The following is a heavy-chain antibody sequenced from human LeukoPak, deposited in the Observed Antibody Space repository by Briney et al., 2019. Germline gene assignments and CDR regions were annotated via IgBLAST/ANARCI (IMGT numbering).Heavy chain of an antibody. CDR3: ARGGRAFYESSGPFQTFDY. J-gene: IGHJ4*02. CDR1: GFTFSSYE. Sequence: GGSLRLSCAASGFTFSSYEMNWVRQAPGKGLEWVSYISSSGSTIYYADSVKGRFTISRDNAKNSLYLQMNSLGVEDTAVYYCARGGRAFYESSGPFQTFDYWGQGTLVTVSS. D-gene: IGHD3-22*01. V-gene: IGHV3-48*03. CDR2: ISSSGSTI.